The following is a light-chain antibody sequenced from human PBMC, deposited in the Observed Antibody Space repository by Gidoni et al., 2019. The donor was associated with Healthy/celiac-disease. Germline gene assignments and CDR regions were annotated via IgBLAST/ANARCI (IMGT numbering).Light chain of an antibody. CDR2: KAS. CDR3: QQYNSYRT. Sequence: DIQMTQSPSTLSASVGDRVTITCRASQSISSWLAWYQQKPGKAPKLLIYKASSLESGVPSRFGGSGSGTEFTLTISSLQPDDFATYYCQQYNSYRTFGQGTKVEIK. J-gene: IGKJ1*01. CDR1: QSISSW. V-gene: IGKV1-5*03.